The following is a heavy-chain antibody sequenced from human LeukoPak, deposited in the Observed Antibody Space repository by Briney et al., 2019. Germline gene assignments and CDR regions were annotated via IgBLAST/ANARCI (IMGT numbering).Heavy chain of an antibody. CDR3: ARDSGTYSRMAALWFDP. J-gene: IGHJ5*02. CDR1: GGSISSYY. CDR2: IYTSGST. D-gene: IGHD6-13*01. V-gene: IGHV4-4*07. Sequence: SETLSLTCTVSGGSISSYYWSWIRQPAGKGLEWIGRIYTSGSTNYNPSLKSRVTMSVDTSKNQFSLKLSSVTAADTAVYYCARDSGTYSRMAALWFDPWGQGTLVTVSS.